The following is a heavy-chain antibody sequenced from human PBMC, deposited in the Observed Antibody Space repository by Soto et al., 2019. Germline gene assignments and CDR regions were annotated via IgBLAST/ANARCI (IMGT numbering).Heavy chain of an antibody. CDR3: AIDNHAEMATILMTQRFFDY. CDR2: INPNSGGT. D-gene: IGHD5-12*01. CDR1: GYTFTGYY. Sequence: GASVNVSCKASGYTFTGYYMHWVRQAPGQGLEWMGWINPNSGGTNYAQKFQGRVTMTRDTSISTAYMELSRLRSDDTAVYYCAIDNHAEMATILMTQRFFDYWGQGTLVIVSS. J-gene: IGHJ4*02. V-gene: IGHV1-2*02.